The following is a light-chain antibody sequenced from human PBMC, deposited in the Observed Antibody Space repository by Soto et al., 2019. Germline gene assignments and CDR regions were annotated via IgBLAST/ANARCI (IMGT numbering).Light chain of an antibody. V-gene: IGKV1-39*01. Sequence: DIQLTQSPSSLSASVGDRVTMTCRASETISTFLNWYQHKPGKAPRLLISAASRLQSGVPPRFSGSGSGTEFTLTINSLRPEDFAPYYCQQSYSSSPITFGPGTRLEIK. CDR2: AAS. CDR1: ETISTF. J-gene: IGKJ5*01. CDR3: QQSYSSSPIT.